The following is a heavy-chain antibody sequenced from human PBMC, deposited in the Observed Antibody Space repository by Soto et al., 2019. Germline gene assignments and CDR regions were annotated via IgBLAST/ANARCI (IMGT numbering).Heavy chain of an antibody. CDR1: GFTFSSYA. CDR2: ISGSGGGI. CDR3: AKDRLPATPWGSLAYYYGMDV. Sequence: EVQLLESGGGLVQPGGSLRLSCAASGFTFSSYAMNWVRQAPGKGLEWVSGISGSGGGIYYADSVKGRFTISRDNSKNTLFLQMNSLRAEDTAVYSCAKDRLPATPWGSLAYYYGMDVWGQGTTVTVSS. J-gene: IGHJ6*02. D-gene: IGHD3-16*01. V-gene: IGHV3-23*01.